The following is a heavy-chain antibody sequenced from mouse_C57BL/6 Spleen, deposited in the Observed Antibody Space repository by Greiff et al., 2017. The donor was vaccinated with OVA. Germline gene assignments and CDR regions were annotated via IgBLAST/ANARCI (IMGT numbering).Heavy chain of an antibody. CDR2: IDPSDSET. Sequence: QVQLKQPGAELVRPGSSVKLSCKASGYTFTSYWMHWVKQRPIQGLEWIGNIDPSDSETHYNQKFKDKATLTVDKSSSTAYMQLSSLTSEDSAVYYCARGGTVVAPSYWYFDVWGTGTTVTVSS. J-gene: IGHJ1*03. CDR1: GYTFTSYW. CDR3: ARGGTVVAPSYWYFDV. D-gene: IGHD1-1*01. V-gene: IGHV1-52*01.